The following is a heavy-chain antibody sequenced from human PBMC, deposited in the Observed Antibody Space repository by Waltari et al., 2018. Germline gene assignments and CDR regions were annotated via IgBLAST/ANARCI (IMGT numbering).Heavy chain of an antibody. CDR1: GYTFTGYY. D-gene: IGHD6-13*01. CDR3: ARHEPAAGEVLDY. V-gene: IGHV1-2*02. J-gene: IGHJ4*02. Sequence: QVQLVPSGAEVKKPGASVKVSCKASGYTFTGYYMHWGRQAPGQGLEWMGGINLNTGNPHYEQKFQGRVTMTRDTSISTAYMDLSRLGSDDTAVYYCARHEPAAGEVLDYWGQGTLVTVSS. CDR2: INLNTGNP.